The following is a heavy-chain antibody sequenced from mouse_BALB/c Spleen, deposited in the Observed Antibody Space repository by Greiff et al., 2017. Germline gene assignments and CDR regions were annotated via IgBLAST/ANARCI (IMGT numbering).Heavy chain of an antibody. CDR1: GYSITSDYA. CDR2: ISYSGST. D-gene: IGHD2-14*01. V-gene: IGHV3-2*02. J-gene: IGHJ3*01. Sequence: DVQLQESGPGLVKPSQSLSLTCTVTGYSITSDYAWNWIRQFPGNKLEWMGYISYSGSTSYNPSLKSRISITRDTSKNPFFQQLNSVTTEDTATYYCSERYDVGSWFAYWGQGTLVTVSA. CDR3: SERYDVGSWFAY.